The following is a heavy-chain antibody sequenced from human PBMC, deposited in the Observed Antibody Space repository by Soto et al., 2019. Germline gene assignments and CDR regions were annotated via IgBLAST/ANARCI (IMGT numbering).Heavy chain of an antibody. Sequence: GGSLRLSCAGSGFTFSNAWMSWVRQAPGKGLEWVGRIKSKTDGGTADHAAPVKGRFTISRDDSKNTLYLQMNSLKTEDTAVYYCATEADGYYDVLTGYYKMGYFDYWGQGTLVTVSS. CDR1: GFTFSNAW. V-gene: IGHV3-15*01. D-gene: IGHD3-9*01. CDR3: ATEADGYYDVLTGYYKMGYFDY. CDR2: IKSKTDGGTA. J-gene: IGHJ4*02.